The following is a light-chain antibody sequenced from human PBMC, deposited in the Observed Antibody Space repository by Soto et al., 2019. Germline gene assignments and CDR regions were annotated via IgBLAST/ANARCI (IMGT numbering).Light chain of an antibody. Sequence: EIVLTQSPGTLSLCPVERDTLSCGASQSVTSNYLAWYQQKPGQAPRLLIFGASIRVTGIPDRFIGSGSGTDGTITISRLEKEDVAVYYGQHWVTSITTFGQGTKVDIK. CDR3: QHWVTSITT. CDR1: QSVTSNY. J-gene: IGKJ1*01. CDR2: GAS. V-gene: IGKV3-20*01.